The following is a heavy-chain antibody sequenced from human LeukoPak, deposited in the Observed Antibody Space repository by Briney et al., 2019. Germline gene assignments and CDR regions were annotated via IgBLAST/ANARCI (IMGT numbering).Heavy chain of an antibody. CDR3: ASPGVWFGELLAPHAFDI. J-gene: IGHJ3*02. CDR1: GGTFSSYA. CDR2: IIPIFGTA. D-gene: IGHD3-10*01. V-gene: IGHV1-69*06. Sequence: GASVKVSCKASGGTFSSYAISWVRQAPGQGLEWMGGIIPIFGTANYAQKFQGRVTITADKSTGTAYMELSSLRSEDTAVYYCASPGVWFGELLAPHAFDIWGQGTMVTVSS.